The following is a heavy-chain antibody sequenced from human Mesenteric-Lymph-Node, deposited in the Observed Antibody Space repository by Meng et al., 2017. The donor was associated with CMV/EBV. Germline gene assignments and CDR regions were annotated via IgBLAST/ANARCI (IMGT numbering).Heavy chain of an antibody. Sequence: GESLKISCAASGFTVSSNYMSWVRQAPGKGLEWVSVIYSGGSTYYADSVKGRFTISRDNAKNSLYLQMNSLRAEDTAVYYCARDCSSTSCHDYYYYGMDVWGQGTTVTVSS. CDR3: ARDCSSTSCHDYYYYGMDV. D-gene: IGHD2-2*01. V-gene: IGHV3-66*01. CDR2: IYSGGST. J-gene: IGHJ6*02. CDR1: GFTVSSNY.